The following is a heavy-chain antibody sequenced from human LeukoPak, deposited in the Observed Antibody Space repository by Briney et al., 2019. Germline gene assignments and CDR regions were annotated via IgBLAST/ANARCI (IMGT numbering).Heavy chain of an antibody. CDR2: IYHQGAT. CDR3: ARGPSVGAHFDY. J-gene: IGHJ4*02. D-gene: IGHD1-26*01. Sequence: PSETLSLTCAVSGGSISSNNWWSWVRQPPGKGLEWIGEIYHQGATNYNPSLKGRVTLSVDKSKNQFSLKLTSVTAADTAVYYCARGPSVGAHFDYWSQGTLVTVSS. CDR1: GGSISSNNW. V-gene: IGHV4-4*02.